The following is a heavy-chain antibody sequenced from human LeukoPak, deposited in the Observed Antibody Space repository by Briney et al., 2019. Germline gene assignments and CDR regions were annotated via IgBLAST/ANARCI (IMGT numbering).Heavy chain of an antibody. CDR1: GGSIGSSDYS. Sequence: SETLSLTCTVSGGSIGSSDYSWGWIRQSPGKGLEWIGSIYYFGSAFYSPSLKSRVTISVDTSKNHFSLKLSSVTAADTAVYYCARGERLGPDFWGQGTLVTVSS. J-gene: IGHJ4*02. D-gene: IGHD1-1*01. V-gene: IGHV4-39*02. CDR2: IYYFGSA. CDR3: ARGERLGPDF.